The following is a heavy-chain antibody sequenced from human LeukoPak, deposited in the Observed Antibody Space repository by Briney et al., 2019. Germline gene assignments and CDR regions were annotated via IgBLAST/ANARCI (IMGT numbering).Heavy chain of an antibody. Sequence: GGSLRLSCAASGFTFSTDAMSWVRQAPGKGLEWVSAISGDDGSTYYADSLKGRFTISRDNSKNTLYLQMNSLRAEDTAVYYCAKDISQGYTYGFIEQDFWGQGTPVTVSS. CDR3: AKDISQGYTYGFIEQDF. CDR2: ISGDDGST. D-gene: IGHD5-18*01. J-gene: IGHJ4*02. V-gene: IGHV3-23*01. CDR1: GFTFSTDA.